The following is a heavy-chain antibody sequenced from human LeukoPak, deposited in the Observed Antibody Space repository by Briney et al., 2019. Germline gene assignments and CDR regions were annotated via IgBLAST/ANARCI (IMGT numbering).Heavy chain of an antibody. CDR3: ARGGIAARPRHGNWFDP. CDR2: INHSGST. Sequence: SETLSHTCAVYGGSFSGYYWSWIRQPPGKGLEWIGEINHSGSTNYNPSLKSRVTISVDTSKNQFSLKLSSVTAADTAVYYCARGGIAARPRHGNWFDPWGQGTLVTVSS. V-gene: IGHV4-34*01. J-gene: IGHJ5*02. CDR1: GGSFSGYY. D-gene: IGHD6-6*01.